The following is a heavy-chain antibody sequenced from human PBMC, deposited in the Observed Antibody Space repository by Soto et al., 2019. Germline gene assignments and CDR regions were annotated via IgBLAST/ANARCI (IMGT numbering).Heavy chain of an antibody. Sequence: SETLSLTCTVSGGSISGYYWGWIRQPPEMALEWIGNVHYSGSTYYNASLKSRVTISVDTSKKQISLKLSSVTAADTAVYYCARLLEMATNGVGGDIFDIWGQGTMVTVSS. D-gene: IGHD5-12*01. CDR2: VHYSGST. V-gene: IGHV4-39*01. J-gene: IGHJ3*02. CDR3: ARLLEMATNGVGGDIFDI. CDR1: GGSISGYY.